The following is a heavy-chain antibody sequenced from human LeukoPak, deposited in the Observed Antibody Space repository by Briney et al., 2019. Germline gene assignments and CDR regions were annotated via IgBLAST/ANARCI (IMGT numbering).Heavy chain of an antibody. J-gene: IGHJ6*03. Sequence: PSETLSLTCTVSGGSISSSSYYWGWIRQPPGKGLEWIGSIYYSGSTYYNPSLKSRVTISVDTSENQFSLKLSSVTAADTAVYYCARYDYYDSSASTYYYYYIDVWGKGTTVTVSS. CDR2: IYYSGST. CDR1: GGSISSSSYY. CDR3: ARYDYYDSSASTYYYYYIDV. D-gene: IGHD3-22*01. V-gene: IGHV4-39*07.